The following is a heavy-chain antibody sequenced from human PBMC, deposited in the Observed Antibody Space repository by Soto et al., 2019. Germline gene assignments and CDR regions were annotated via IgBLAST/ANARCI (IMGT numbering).Heavy chain of an antibody. J-gene: IGHJ4*02. CDR1: EFTFSSYA. CDR2: ISGSGAST. V-gene: IGHV3-23*01. D-gene: IGHD3-9*01. CDR3: AHFDWFIDY. Sequence: PGGSLRLSCAASEFTFSSYAMGWVRQAPGKGLEWVSAISGSGASTYYADSVKGRFTITRDNSKNTLYLQMNSLRAEDTAVYYCAHFDWFIDYWGQGTLVTVSS.